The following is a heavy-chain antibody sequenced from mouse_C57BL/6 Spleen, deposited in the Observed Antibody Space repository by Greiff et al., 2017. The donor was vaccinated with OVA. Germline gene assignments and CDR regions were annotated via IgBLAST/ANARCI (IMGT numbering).Heavy chain of an antibody. CDR2: IWTGGGT. D-gene: IGHD4-1*01. J-gene: IGHJ1*03. CDR1: GFSLPSSA. V-gene: IGHV2-9-1*01. Sequence: LMLVESGPCLVAPSQSLSITCTVSGFSLPSSAISWVRQPPGKGLEGLGVIWTGGGTNSNSALKSRLSISKDNSKSQVVLKMNSLQTDDTARYYCARVTGNWYFDVWGTGTTVTVSS. CDR3: ARVTGNWYFDV.